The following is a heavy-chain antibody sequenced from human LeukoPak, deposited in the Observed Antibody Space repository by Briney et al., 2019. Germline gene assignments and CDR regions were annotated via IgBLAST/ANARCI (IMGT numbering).Heavy chain of an antibody. CDR2: INPNSGGT. D-gene: IGHD2-21*02. J-gene: IGHJ4*02. CDR3: APSDVNYFDY. Sequence: ASVKVSCKASGYTFTDYYMHWVRQAPGQGPEWMGWINPNSGGTKYAQKFQGRVTMTRDTSISTAHMELSRLRSDDTAMYYCAPSDVNYFDYWGQGTLVTVSS. V-gene: IGHV1-2*02. CDR1: GYTFTDYY.